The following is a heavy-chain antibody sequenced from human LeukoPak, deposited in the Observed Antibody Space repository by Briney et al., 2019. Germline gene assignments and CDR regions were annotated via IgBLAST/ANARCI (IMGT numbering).Heavy chain of an antibody. CDR1: GFTVRSNY. CDR3: ARGGSYLSAFDI. D-gene: IGHD1-26*01. Sequence: GGSLRLSCAASGFTVRSNYMSWVRQAQGKGLEWVSIIYGGGSVFYADSVRGRFTISRDNSKNTVYLQMNSLRGEDTAVYYCARGGSYLSAFDIWGQGTMVTVSS. CDR2: IYGGGSV. V-gene: IGHV3-53*01. J-gene: IGHJ3*02.